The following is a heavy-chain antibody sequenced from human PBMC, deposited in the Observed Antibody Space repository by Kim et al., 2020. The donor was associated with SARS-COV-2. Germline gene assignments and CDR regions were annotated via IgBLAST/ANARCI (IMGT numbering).Heavy chain of an antibody. CDR2: K. V-gene: IGHV3-30*01. D-gene: IGHD2-15*01. CDR3: ARAGGIATLDY. Sequence: KYPPDPVKGRFTISKDNSKTPLYLQMNSLRAEDTAVYYCARAGGIATLDYWGQGTLVTVSS. J-gene: IGHJ4*02.